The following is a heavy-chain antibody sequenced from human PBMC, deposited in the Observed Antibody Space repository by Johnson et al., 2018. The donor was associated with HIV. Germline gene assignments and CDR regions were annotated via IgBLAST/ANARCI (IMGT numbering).Heavy chain of an antibody. J-gene: IGHJ3*01. CDR2: FSWNE. V-gene: IGHV3-20*04. CDR3: ARIAYDDFWSAPGAFDV. D-gene: IGHD3-3*01. Sequence: VQLVESGGGVVRPGGSLRVSRGGSGFRSDDYVMSWARQPPAKGPKWVCGFSWNENYVDSVKGRFTISTDNAKNSLYLQMNSLRAEDTAVYYCARIAYDDFWSAPGAFDVWGQGTMVTVSS. CDR1: GFRSDDYV.